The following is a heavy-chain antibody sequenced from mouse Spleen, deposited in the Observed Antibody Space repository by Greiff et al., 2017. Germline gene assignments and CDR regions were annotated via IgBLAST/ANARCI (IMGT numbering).Heavy chain of an antibody. CDR2: ISSGSSTI. J-gene: IGHJ2*01. CDR1: GFTFSDYG. Sequence: EVMLVESGGGLVKPGGSLKLSCAASGFTFSDYGMHWVRQAPEKGLEWVAYISSGSSTIYYADTVKGRFTISRDNAKNTLFLQMTSLRSEDTAMYYCARMRLLRYYFDYWGQGTTLTVSS. D-gene: IGHD1-1*01. V-gene: IGHV5-17*01. CDR3: ARMRLLRYYFDY.